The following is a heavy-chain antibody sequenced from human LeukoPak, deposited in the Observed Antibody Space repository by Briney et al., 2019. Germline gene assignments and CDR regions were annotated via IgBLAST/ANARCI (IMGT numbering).Heavy chain of an antibody. D-gene: IGHD6-19*01. V-gene: IGHV4-38-2*02. Sequence: SETLSLTCTVSGYSISSGYYWGWIRQPPGKGLEWIGSIYHSGSTYYNPSLKSRVTISVDTSKNQFSLKLSSVTAADTAVYYCARYGSGWCGVDYWGQGTLVTVSS. CDR2: IYHSGST. CDR3: ARYGSGWCGVDY. CDR1: GYSISSGYY. J-gene: IGHJ4*02.